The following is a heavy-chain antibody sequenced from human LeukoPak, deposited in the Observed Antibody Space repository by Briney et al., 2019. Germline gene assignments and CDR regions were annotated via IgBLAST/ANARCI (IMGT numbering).Heavy chain of an antibody. CDR1: GFTFNSYG. D-gene: IGHD3-22*01. CDR3: AKGLPLFYYDSSGPIDC. V-gene: IGHV3-33*03. J-gene: IGHJ4*02. CDR2: IWYDGSNK. Sequence: PGRSLRLSCAASGFTFNSYGMHWVRQAPGKGLEWVAGIWYDGSNKYYADSVKGRVTISRDNSKKTLYLQMNSLRAEDTAVYYCAKGLPLFYYDSSGPIDCWGQGTLVTVSS.